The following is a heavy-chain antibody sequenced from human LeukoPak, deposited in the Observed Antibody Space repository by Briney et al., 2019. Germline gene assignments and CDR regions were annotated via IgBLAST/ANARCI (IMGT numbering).Heavy chain of an antibody. CDR1: GYTFTSYY. Sequence: ASLKVSCTASGYTFTSYYMHWVRQAPGQGLEWMGLINPSGGSTSYAQKFQGRVTMTRDMSTSTVYMELSSLEAEDTAVCYCAREGGHSTVTTVYYYYYYMDVWGKGTTVTVSS. CDR2: INPSGGST. V-gene: IGHV1-46*01. CDR3: AREGGHSTVTTVYYYYYYMDV. D-gene: IGHD4-11*01. J-gene: IGHJ6*03.